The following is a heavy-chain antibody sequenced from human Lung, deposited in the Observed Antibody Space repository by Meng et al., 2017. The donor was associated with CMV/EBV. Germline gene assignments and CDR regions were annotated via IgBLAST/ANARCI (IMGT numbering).Heavy chain of an antibody. V-gene: IGHV1-2*02. CDR1: GYTFTGYY. CDR2: INPNSGGT. D-gene: IGHD6-13*01. J-gene: IGHJ5*02. Sequence: SXXXSCXASGYTFTGYYIHWVRQAPGQGLEWMGWINPNSGGTNYAQKFQGRVTMTRDTSISTAYMELSRLRSDDTAVYFCARARGTTAASGTNWFDPWGQGTLVTVSS. CDR3: ARARGTTAASGTNWFDP.